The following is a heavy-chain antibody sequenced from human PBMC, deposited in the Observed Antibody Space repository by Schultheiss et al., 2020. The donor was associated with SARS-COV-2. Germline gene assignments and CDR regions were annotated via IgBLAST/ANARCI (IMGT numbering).Heavy chain of an antibody. Sequence: SQTLSLTCTVSGGSISSGSYYWSWIRQPAGKGLEWIGRIYTSGSTNYNPSLKSRVTISVDTSKNQFSLKLSSVTAADTAVYFCARLMIQWVDYWGQGTLVTVSS. CDR3: ARLMIQWVDY. J-gene: IGHJ4*02. CDR1: GGSISSGSYY. CDR2: IYTSGST. V-gene: IGHV4-61*02. D-gene: IGHD5-12*01.